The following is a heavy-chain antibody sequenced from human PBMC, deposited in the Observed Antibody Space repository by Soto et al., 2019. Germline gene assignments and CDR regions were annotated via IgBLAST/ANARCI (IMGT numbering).Heavy chain of an antibody. J-gene: IGHJ4*02. D-gene: IGHD3-22*01. CDR2: ISYDGSNK. CDR1: GFTFSSYG. CDR3: AKDGCSGYGGVYDSSCDSTFDY. Sequence: QVQLVESGGGVVQPGRSLRLSCAASGFTFSSYGMQWVRQAPGKGLEWVAVISYDGSNKYYADSVKGRFTISRDNSKNAQCLQLNSLGAEDRAVDYCAKDGCSGYGGVYDSSCDSTFDYRGQGTLVTVSS. V-gene: IGHV3-30*18.